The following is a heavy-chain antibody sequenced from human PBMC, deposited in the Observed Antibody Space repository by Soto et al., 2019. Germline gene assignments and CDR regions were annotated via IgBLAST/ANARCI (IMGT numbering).Heavy chain of an antibody. CDR2: ISYDGSNK. CDR3: ARPLWRNDYNWGYFDL. J-gene: IGHJ2*01. D-gene: IGHD4-4*01. CDR1: GFTFSSYA. V-gene: IGHV3-30-3*01. Sequence: QVQLVESGGGVVQPGRSLRLSCAASGFTFSSYAMHWVRQAPGKGLEWEAVISYDGSNKYYADSVKGRFTISRDNSKNTLYLQMNSLRAEDTAVYYCARPLWRNDYNWGYFDLWGRGTLVTVSS.